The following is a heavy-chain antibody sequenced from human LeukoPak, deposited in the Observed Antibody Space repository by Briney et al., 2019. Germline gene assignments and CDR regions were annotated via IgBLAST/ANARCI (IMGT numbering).Heavy chain of an antibody. D-gene: IGHD4-11*01. Sequence: SETLSLTCTVSGGSISSSSYYWGWIRQPPGKGLEWIGSIYYSGSTYYNPSLKSRVTISVDTSKNQFSLKLSSVTAADTAVYYCARHLHDYSNTAGYFDYWGQGTLVTVSS. V-gene: IGHV4-39*01. CDR3: ARHLHDYSNTAGYFDY. CDR1: GGSISSSSYY. CDR2: IYYSGST. J-gene: IGHJ4*02.